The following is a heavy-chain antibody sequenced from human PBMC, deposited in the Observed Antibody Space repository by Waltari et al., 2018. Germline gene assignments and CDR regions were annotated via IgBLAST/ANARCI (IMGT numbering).Heavy chain of an antibody. CDR3: ARDTTSRERAGD. Sequence: VRLVVSGGGLIHPGGSLSLSCAASGLRVRTNYMHWVRQAPGKGLEWVSVIYTGEMTYYSDAVKGRFTISRDISKNMVYLQMNNLRAEDTALYYCARDTTSRERAGDWGQGTLVTVSS. CDR1: GLRVRTNY. D-gene: IGHD1-1*01. CDR2: IYTGEMT. J-gene: IGHJ4*02. V-gene: IGHV3-53*01.